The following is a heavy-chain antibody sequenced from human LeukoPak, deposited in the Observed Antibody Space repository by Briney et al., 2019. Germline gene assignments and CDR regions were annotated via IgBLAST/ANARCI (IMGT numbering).Heavy chain of an antibody. V-gene: IGHV3-7*01. J-gene: IGHJ5*02. Sequence: GGSLRLSCAASGFTFTTYWLGWVRQTPGKGLEWVANIKQDGTEKYYVDSVKGRFTISRDNAKNSLYLQMNTLRTEDTAVYYCLPDWFDPWGQGTLVTVSS. CDR2: IKQDGTEK. CDR1: GFTFTTYW. CDR3: LPDWFDP.